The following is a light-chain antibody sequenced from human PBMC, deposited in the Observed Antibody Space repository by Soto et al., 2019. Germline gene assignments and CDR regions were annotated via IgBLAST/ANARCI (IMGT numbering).Light chain of an antibody. CDR2: DVS. CDR3: QQFNSYPIT. V-gene: IGKV1-13*02. Sequence: AIQVTQSPSSLSASVGDRVTITCRASQDIRCALAWYQQKPGKAPKLLIYDVSTLESGVPSRFSGSGSGTAFTLAISSLQPEDFGTYYCQQFNSYPITFGHGTRLEIK. J-gene: IGKJ5*01. CDR1: QDIRCA.